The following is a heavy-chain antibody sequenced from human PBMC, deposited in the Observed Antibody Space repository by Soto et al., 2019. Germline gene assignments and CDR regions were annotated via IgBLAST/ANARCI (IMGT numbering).Heavy chain of an antibody. Sequence: GASVKVSCKASGGTFSSYAISWVRQAPGQGLEWMGGIIPIFGTANYAQKFQGRVTITADESTSTAYMELSSLGSEDTAVYYCARGGVDGYNRFDYWGQGTLVTVSS. CDR1: GGTFSSYA. J-gene: IGHJ4*02. V-gene: IGHV1-69*13. D-gene: IGHD5-12*01. CDR2: IIPIFGTA. CDR3: ARGGVDGYNRFDY.